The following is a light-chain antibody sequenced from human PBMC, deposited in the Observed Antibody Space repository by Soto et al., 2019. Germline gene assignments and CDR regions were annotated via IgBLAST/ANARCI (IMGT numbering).Light chain of an antibody. CDR2: DAS. V-gene: IGKV3-20*01. Sequence: EIVLTQSPATLSLSPGERATLSCRASQSVGSYLDWYQKKPGQAPRLLIYDASNRATGIPARLSGSGSGTDFTLTTSRLEPEDFAVYYCQQYGSSTLTFGGGTTVDIX. CDR3: QQYGSSTLT. CDR1: QSVGSY. J-gene: IGKJ4*01.